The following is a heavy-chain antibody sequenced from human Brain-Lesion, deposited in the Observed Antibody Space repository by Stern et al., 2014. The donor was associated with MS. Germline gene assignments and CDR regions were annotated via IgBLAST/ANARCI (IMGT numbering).Heavy chain of an antibody. CDR2: IYYRGRT. Sequence: QVQLVESGPGLVKPSETLSLTCTVSGGSISSSSYYWGWIRQPPGKGLEWIGSIYYRGRTCYNPSLKSRVTISMDTSKNQFSLRLSSVTAADTAVYFCAKLWLGELPESPFDYWGQGTLVTVSS. V-gene: IGHV4-39*01. D-gene: IGHD3-10*01. CDR1: GGSISSSSYY. CDR3: AKLWLGELPESPFDY. J-gene: IGHJ4*02.